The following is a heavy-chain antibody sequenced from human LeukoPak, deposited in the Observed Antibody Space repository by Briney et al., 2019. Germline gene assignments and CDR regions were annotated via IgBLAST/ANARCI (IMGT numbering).Heavy chain of an antibody. CDR2: IYYSGST. D-gene: IGHD3-3*01. Sequence: SETLSFTCTFSGTSISGSYWSWIRQPPGRGLEWIAYIYYSGSTNYNPSLKSRVTISVDTSKNQFSLRLSSVTAADTAVYYCARGRPPITIFGVATPRPYYFDYWGQGTLVTVSS. V-gene: IGHV4-59*12. CDR1: GTSISGSY. J-gene: IGHJ4*02. CDR3: ARGRPPITIFGVATPRPYYFDY.